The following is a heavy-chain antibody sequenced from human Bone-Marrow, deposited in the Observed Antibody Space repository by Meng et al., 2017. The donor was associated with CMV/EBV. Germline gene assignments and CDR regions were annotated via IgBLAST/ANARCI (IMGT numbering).Heavy chain of an antibody. CDR2: IRYDGSNK. CDR3: AKDRKYDAGVFDY. Sequence: GESLKISCAASGFSFNRYGMHWVRQAPGRGLEWVAFIRYDGSNKYYGDSVPGRFIVSRDNSKNTLYLQFNNLRAVDTAVFYCAKDRKYDAGVFDYWGQGTLVTFSS. J-gene: IGHJ4*02. D-gene: IGHD3-10*01. CDR1: GFSFNRYG. V-gene: IGHV3-30*02.